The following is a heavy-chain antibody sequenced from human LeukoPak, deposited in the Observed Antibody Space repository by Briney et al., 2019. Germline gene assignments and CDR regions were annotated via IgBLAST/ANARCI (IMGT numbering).Heavy chain of an antibody. V-gene: IGHV3-11*01. Sequence: PGGSLRLSCAASGFTFSDYYMSWIRQAPGKGLEWVSYISSSGSTIYYADSVKGRFTISRDNAKNSLYLQMSSLRAEDTAVYYCARGSPTWIQLWLGVFDYWGQGTLVTVSS. CDR1: GFTFSDYY. D-gene: IGHD5-18*01. CDR2: ISSSGSTI. CDR3: ARGSPTWIQLWLGVFDY. J-gene: IGHJ4*02.